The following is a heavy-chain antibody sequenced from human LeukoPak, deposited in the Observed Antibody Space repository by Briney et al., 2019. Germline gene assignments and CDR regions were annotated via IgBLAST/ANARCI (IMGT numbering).Heavy chain of an antibody. CDR3: ARVTAGYNQYYFDY. D-gene: IGHD5-24*01. V-gene: IGHV4-61*10. Sequence: PSETLSLTCTVSGVSISYATYQWTWIRQSAGKGLEWIGLISKSGTTNYNPSLKSRVTISVDTSKNQFSLKLSSVTAADTAVYYCARVTAGYNQYYFDYWGQGTLVTVSS. J-gene: IGHJ4*02. CDR1: GVSISYATYQ. CDR2: ISKSGTT.